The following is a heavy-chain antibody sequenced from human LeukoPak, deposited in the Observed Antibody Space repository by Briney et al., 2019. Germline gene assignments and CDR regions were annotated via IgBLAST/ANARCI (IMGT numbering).Heavy chain of an antibody. Sequence: SETLSLTCTVSGGSISGYYWSWIRQPPGKGLEWIGYIYYSGSTNYNPSLKSRVTISVDTSKNQFSLKLSSVTAADTAVYYCARDIGMYHFDYWGQGTLVTVSS. CDR3: ARDIGMYHFDY. J-gene: IGHJ4*02. CDR1: GGSISGYY. D-gene: IGHD1-26*01. V-gene: IGHV4-59*01. CDR2: IYYSGST.